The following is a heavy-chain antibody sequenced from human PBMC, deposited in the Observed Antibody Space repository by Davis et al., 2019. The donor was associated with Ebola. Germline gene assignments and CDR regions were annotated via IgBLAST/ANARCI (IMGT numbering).Heavy chain of an antibody. J-gene: IGHJ6*02. V-gene: IGHV4-59*08. Sequence: SETLSLTCTVSGDSISFSYWSWIRQPPGKGLEWIGYIYYSGSTTYNPSLRSRVTISMDTSRNQFSLKLSSVTAADTAVYYCARDHCSGGSCYVYGMDVWGQGTTVTVSS. CDR3: ARDHCSGGSCYVYGMDV. D-gene: IGHD2-15*01. CDR2: IYYSGST. CDR1: GDSISFSY.